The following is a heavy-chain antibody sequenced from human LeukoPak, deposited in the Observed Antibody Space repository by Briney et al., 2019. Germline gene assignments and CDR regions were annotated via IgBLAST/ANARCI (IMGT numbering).Heavy chain of an antibody. D-gene: IGHD3-22*01. V-gene: IGHV1-46*01. CDR1: GYTFTSYY. J-gene: IGHJ4*02. CDR2: INPSGVTT. CDR3: ARDLGGRSGSLDY. Sequence: ASVEVSCKASGYTFTSYYMHWVRQAPGQGLEGMVIINPSGVTTIYAQKFQGRVTVTRDTSTSTVYMELSSLRSEDTAVYYCARDLGGRSGSLDYWGQGTLVTVSS.